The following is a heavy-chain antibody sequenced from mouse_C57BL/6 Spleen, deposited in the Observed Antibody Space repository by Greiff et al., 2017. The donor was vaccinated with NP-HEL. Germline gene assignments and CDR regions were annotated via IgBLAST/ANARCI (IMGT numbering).Heavy chain of an antibody. D-gene: IGHD1-1*01. J-gene: IGHJ3*01. CDR3: TAPHYYGSSAWFAY. V-gene: IGHV6-3*01. CDR1: GFTFSNYW. CDR2: IRLKSDNYAT. Sequence: EVHLVESGGGLVQPGGSMKLSCVASGFTFSNYWMNWVRQSPEKGLEWVAQIRLKSDNYATHYAESVKGRFTISRDDSKSSVYLQMNNLRAEDTGIYYCTAPHYYGSSAWFAYWGQGTLVTVSA.